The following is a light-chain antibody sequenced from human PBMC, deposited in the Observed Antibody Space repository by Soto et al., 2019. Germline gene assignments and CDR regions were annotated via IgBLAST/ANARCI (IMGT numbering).Light chain of an antibody. CDR2: GAS. V-gene: IGKV3-15*01. Sequence: EIMMTQYPATLSVSPGERATLSCRASQSVKSSLAWYQQKPGQAPRLLIYGASTRATGIPARFSGSGSGTEFTLTISSLEPEDFAVYYCQQRSNWITFGQGTRLEIK. CDR3: QQRSNWIT. J-gene: IGKJ5*01. CDR1: QSVKSS.